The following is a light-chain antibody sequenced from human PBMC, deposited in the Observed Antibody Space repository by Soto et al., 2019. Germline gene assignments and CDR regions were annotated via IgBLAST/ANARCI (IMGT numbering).Light chain of an antibody. CDR1: RSNIGAGYD. J-gene: IGLJ2*01. CDR3: QSYDSGLSGSV. Sequence: QSVLTQPPSVSGAPGQRVTISCTGSRSNIGAGYDVHWYQQLPGTAPKLLISGNTNRPSGVPDRFSGSKSGTSASLAITGLQAEDEAEYFCQSYDSGLSGSVFGGGTKLNVL. CDR2: GNT. V-gene: IGLV1-40*01.